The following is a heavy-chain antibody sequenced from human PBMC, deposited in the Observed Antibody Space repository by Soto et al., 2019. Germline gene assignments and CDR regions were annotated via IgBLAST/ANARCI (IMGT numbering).Heavy chain of an antibody. J-gene: IGHJ4*02. V-gene: IGHV4-59*08. CDR1: GFTFSDYY. CDR3: ARHNYGSGSTYFDY. D-gene: IGHD3-10*01. Sequence: PGGSLRLSCAASGFTFSDYYMSWIRQPPGKGLEWIGYIYYSGSTNYNPSLKSRVTISVDTSKNQFSLKLNSMTAADTAVYYCARHNYGSGSTYFDYWGQGTLVTVSS. CDR2: IYYSGST.